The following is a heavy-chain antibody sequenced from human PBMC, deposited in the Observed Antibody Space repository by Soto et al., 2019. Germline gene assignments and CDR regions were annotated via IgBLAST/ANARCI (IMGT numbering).Heavy chain of an antibody. CDR1: GFTFSYAW. D-gene: IGHD3-10*01. V-gene: IGHV3-15*07. CDR3: TTDGTMVRGVIIWDY. Sequence: PGGSLRLSCAASGFTFSYAWMNWVRQAPGKGLEWVGRIKSKTDGGTTDYAAPVKGRFTISRDDSKNTLYLQMNSLKTEDTAVYYCTTDGTMVRGVIIWDYWGQGTLVTVS. J-gene: IGHJ4*02. CDR2: IKSKTDGGTT.